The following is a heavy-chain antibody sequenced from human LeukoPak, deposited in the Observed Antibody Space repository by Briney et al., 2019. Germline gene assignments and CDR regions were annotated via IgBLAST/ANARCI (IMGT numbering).Heavy chain of an antibody. D-gene: IGHD3-3*01. J-gene: IGHJ4*02. CDR1: GGSFSGYY. CDR3: ARGLPYYDFWSGYYKGDFDY. CDR2: INHSGST. Sequence: PSETLSLTCAVYGGSFSGYYWSWIRQPPGKGLEWIGEINHSGSTNCNPSLKSRVTISVDTSKNQFSLKLSSVTAADTAVYYCARGLPYYDFWSGYYKGDFDYWGQGTLVTVSS. V-gene: IGHV4-34*01.